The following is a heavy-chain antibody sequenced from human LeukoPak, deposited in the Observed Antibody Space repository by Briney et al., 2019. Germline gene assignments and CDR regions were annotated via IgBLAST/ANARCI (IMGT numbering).Heavy chain of an antibody. CDR1: GFTFSSYA. CDR3: AKEGPGIAVTPTNWFDP. Sequence: GGSLRLSCAASGFTFSSYAMSWVRQAPRKGLEWVSAISGSGGSTYYADSVKGRFTISRDNSKNTLYLQMNSLRAEDTAVYYCAKEGPGIAVTPTNWFDPWGQGTLVTVSS. V-gene: IGHV3-23*01. J-gene: IGHJ5*02. D-gene: IGHD6-19*01. CDR2: ISGSGGST.